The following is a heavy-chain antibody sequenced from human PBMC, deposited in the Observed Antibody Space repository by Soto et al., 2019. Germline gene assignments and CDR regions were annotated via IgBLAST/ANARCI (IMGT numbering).Heavy chain of an antibody. V-gene: IGHV4-39*01. CDR2: IYYSGST. Sequence: SETLSLTCTVSGGSISSSSYYWGWIRQPPGKGLEWIGSIYYSGSTYYNPSLKSRVTISVDTSKNQFSLKLSSVTAADTAVYYCARGRGYYGSGSYYPRPYYYYYMDVWGKGTTVTVSS. CDR3: ARGRGYYGSGSYYPRPYYYYYMDV. D-gene: IGHD3-10*01. J-gene: IGHJ6*03. CDR1: GGSISSSSYY.